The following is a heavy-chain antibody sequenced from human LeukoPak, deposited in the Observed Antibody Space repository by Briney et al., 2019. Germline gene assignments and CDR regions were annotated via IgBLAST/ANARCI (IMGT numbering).Heavy chain of an antibody. CDR1: GFTFDDYT. V-gene: IGHV3-43*01. D-gene: IGHD6-13*01. CDR2: ISWDGGST. J-gene: IGHJ4*02. Sequence: GGSLRLSCAASGFTFDDYTMHWVRQAPGKGLEWVSLISWDGGSTYYADSVKGRFTISRDNSKNSLYLQMNSLRTEDTALYYCAKDINKASSSWYGEFDYWGQGTLVTVSS. CDR3: AKDINKASSSWYGEFDY.